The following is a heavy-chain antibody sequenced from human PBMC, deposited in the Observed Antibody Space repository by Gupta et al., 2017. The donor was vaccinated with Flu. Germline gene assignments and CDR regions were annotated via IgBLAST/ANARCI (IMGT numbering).Heavy chain of an antibody. D-gene: IGHD6-19*01. CDR3: GRDPLDPLAGAFDD. CDR1: VFTFSHYL. J-gene: IGHJ4*02. CDR2: ILSDGSKT. Sequence: EVQLVESGGGLFQPAGSLRLSCEASVFTFSHYLMHWLRQSPGKGLEWVTRILSDGSKTDYADSVKGRFSMSRDNFNNMLFLQMTSLGPDDTAVYYCGRDPLDPLAGAFDDWGQGALVTVSS. V-gene: IGHV3-74*01.